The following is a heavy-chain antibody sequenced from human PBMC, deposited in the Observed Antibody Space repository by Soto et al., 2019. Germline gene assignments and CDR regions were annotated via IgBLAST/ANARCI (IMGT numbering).Heavy chain of an antibody. J-gene: IGHJ5*02. CDR2: IYFTGNT. Sequence: LSLTCTASGGSITSSSHFWGWVRQPPGKGLEWIGTIYFTGNTYYTPSLKSRLTMSIDTSKNEFSLRLNSVTAADTAVYYCAGQTFTIAAASYGRSNWFDPWGPGTLVTVSS. CDR3: AGQTFTIAAASYGRSNWFDP. D-gene: IGHD6-25*01. CDR1: GGSITSSSHF. V-gene: IGHV4-39*01.